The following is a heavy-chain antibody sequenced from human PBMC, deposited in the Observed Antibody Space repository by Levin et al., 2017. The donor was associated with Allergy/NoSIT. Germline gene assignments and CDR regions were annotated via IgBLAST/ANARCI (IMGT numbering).Heavy chain of an antibody. CDR3: AREPHYYGSGSYYKGLDQ. Sequence: SVKVSCKASGGTFSSYGISWVRQAPGQGLEWMGRIIPTVDTTHSAQKFQDRVTITADKSTSTAYMELNSLISEDTAVYYCAREPHYYGSGSYYKGLDQWGQGTLVTVSS. V-gene: IGHV1-69*04. CDR1: GGTFSSYG. D-gene: IGHD3-10*01. CDR2: IIPTVDTT. J-gene: IGHJ4*02.